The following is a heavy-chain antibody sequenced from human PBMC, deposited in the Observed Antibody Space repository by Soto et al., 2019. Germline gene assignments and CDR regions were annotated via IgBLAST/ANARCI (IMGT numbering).Heavy chain of an antibody. J-gene: IGHJ4*02. D-gene: IGHD5-12*01. CDR2: IYYSGST. CDR3: ARTPTPYIVATRASDY. V-gene: IGHV4-61*01. Sequence: SETLSLTCTVSGGSVSSGSYYWSWIRQPPGKGLGWIGYIYYSGSTNYNPSLKSRVTISVDTSKNQFSLKLSSVTAADTAVYYCARTPTPYIVATRASDYWGQGTLVTVSS. CDR1: GGSVSSGSYY.